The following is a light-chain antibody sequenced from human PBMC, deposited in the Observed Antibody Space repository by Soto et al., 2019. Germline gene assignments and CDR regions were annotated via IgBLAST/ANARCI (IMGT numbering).Light chain of an antibody. V-gene: IGLV1-40*01. CDR2: GNS. CDR3: QSYDSSLSGFYV. CDR1: SSNIGAGYD. Sequence: QSALTQPPSVSGAPGQRVTISCTGSSSNIGAGYDEHWYQQLPGTAPKLLIYGNSNRPSGVPDRFSGSKSGTSASLAITGLQAEDEADYYCQSYDSSLSGFYVFGTGTKVTVL. J-gene: IGLJ1*01.